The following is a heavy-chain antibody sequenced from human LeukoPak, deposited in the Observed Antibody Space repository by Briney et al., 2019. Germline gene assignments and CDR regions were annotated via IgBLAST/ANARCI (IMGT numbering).Heavy chain of an antibody. CDR1: GYSISSGYY. CDR3: ARAYHSSWYLNWFDP. V-gene: IGHV4-38-2*01. CDR2: IYHNGNT. Sequence: PSETLSLTCAVSGYSISSGYYWGWIRQPPRKGLEWIGTIYHNGNTYYNPSLKSRVTISVDTSKNEFSLKLSSVTAADTAVYYCARAYHSSWYLNWFDPWGQGTLVTVSS. J-gene: IGHJ5*02. D-gene: IGHD6-13*01.